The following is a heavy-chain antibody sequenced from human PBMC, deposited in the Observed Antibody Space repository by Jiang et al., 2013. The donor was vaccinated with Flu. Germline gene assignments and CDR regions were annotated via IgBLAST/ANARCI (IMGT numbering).Heavy chain of an antibody. D-gene: IGHD3-9*01. CDR2: IWFDGRKE. CDR3: ARESIYYFDY. V-gene: IGHV3-33*01. J-gene: IGHJ4*02. Sequence: GVVQPGRSLRLSCAASGFTFSTHGMHWVRQAPGKGLEWVAIIWFDGRKEYYVDSVKGRFTISRDNSKNTLYLQMNSLRAEDTAVYYCARESIYYFDYWGQGTLVTVSS. CDR1: GFTFSTHG.